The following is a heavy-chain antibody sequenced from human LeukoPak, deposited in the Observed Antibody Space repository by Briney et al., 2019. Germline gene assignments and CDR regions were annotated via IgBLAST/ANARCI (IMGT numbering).Heavy chain of an antibody. V-gene: IGHV3-23*01. CDR3: ATRGRDSYNANYYGMDV. D-gene: IGHD5-24*01. CDR1: EFTFSTYP. J-gene: IGHJ6*02. CDR2: ISGSGGAT. Sequence: GGSLRLSCATSEFTFSTYPMSWVRQAPGKGPEWVSAISGSGGATFYADSVKGRFTISRDNSKNTLYLQMNSLRAEDTAVYYCATRGRDSYNANYYGMDVWGQGTTVTVPS.